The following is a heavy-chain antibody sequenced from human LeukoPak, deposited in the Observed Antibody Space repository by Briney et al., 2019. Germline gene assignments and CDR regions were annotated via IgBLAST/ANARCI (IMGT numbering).Heavy chain of an antibody. CDR3: ARDRGGKWELLGALDI. J-gene: IGHJ3*02. V-gene: IGHV1-2*02. Sequence: ASVKVSCKASGYTFTGYYMHWVRQAPGQGLEWMGWINPNSGGTNYAQKFQGRVTMTRDTSISTAYMELSRLRSDDTAVYYCARDRGGKWELLGALDIWGQGTMVTVSS. CDR2: INPNSGGT. D-gene: IGHD1-26*01. CDR1: GYTFTGYY.